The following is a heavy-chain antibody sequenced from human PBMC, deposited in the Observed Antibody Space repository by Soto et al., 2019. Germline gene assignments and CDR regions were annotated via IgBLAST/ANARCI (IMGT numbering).Heavy chain of an antibody. CDR1: GFTFSSYG. Sequence: GSLRLSCAASGFTFSSYGMHWVRQAPGKGLEWVAVISYDGSNKYYADSVKGRFTISRDNSKNTLYLQMNSLRAEDTAVYYCAKDFGRGSYRVPYFDYWGQGTLVTVSS. CDR2: ISYDGSNK. D-gene: IGHD4-4*01. V-gene: IGHV3-30*18. J-gene: IGHJ4*02. CDR3: AKDFGRGSYRVPYFDY.